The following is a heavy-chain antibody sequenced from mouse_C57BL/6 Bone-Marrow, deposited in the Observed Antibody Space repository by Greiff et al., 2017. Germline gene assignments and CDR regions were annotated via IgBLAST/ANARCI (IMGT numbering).Heavy chain of an antibody. CDR1: GYTFTGYW. D-gene: IGHD4-1*02. J-gene: IGHJ3*01. CDR2: ILPGRGST. V-gene: IGHV1-9*01. CDR3: ARYSTGRFAY. Sequence: VQLQQSGAELMKPGASVKLSCKATGYTFTGYWIEWVKQRPGHGLEWIGEILPGRGSTNYNEKFKGKGTFTADTSSNTAYMQLSSLTTEDSAIYYCARYSTGRFAYWGQGTLVTVSA.